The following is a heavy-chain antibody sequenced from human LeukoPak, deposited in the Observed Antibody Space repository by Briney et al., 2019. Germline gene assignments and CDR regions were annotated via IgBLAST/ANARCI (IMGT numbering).Heavy chain of an antibody. D-gene: IGHD3-22*01. CDR1: GFSFSTYA. J-gene: IGHJ4*02. CDR2: ISSNGGST. CDR3: ARAGKDSSGFWDY. Sequence: GGSLRLSCAASGFSFSTYAMHWVRQAPGKGFEYVSVISSNGGSTYYANSVKDRFTISRDNSKNTLYLQMNSLRAEDTAVYYCARAGKDSSGFWDYWGQGTLVTVSS. V-gene: IGHV3-64*01.